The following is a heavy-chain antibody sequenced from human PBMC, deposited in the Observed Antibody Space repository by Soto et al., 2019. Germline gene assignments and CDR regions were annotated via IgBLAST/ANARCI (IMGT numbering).Heavy chain of an antibody. CDR3: ARYSVVVVPAAMDDAFDI. CDR1: GGTYSSNT. D-gene: IGHD2-2*01. V-gene: IGHV1-69*02. Sequence: GASVKVSCKDSGGTYSSNTISWVRHAPGQGLEWMGRIIPILGIANYAQKFQGRVTITADKSTSTAYMELSSLRSEDTAVYYCARYSVVVVPAAMDDAFDIWGQGTMVTVSS. J-gene: IGHJ3*02. CDR2: IIPILGIA.